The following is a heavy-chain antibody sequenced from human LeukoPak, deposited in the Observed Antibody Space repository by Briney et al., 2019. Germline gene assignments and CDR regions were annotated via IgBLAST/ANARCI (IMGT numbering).Heavy chain of an antibody. D-gene: IGHD3-10*01. J-gene: IGHJ4*02. CDR3: ARLYYYNSGRSYPSIYFNC. V-gene: IGHV3-7*01. CDR2: IKQDGSEK. Sequence: GGSLRLACAASGFTLSTHWMSWVRQAPGKGLEWVANIKQDGSEKDYVDSVKGRFTISRDNAKNSLYLQMNTLRAEDTAIYYCARLYYYNSGRSYPSIYFNCWGQGTLVTVSS. CDR1: GFTLSTHW.